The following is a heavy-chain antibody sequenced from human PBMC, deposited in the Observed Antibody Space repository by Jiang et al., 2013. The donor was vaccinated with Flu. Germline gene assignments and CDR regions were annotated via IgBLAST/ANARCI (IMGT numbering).Heavy chain of an antibody. CDR2: IDWDDDK. D-gene: IGHD5-18*01. V-gene: IGHV2-70*11. CDR1: GFSLSTSGMC. J-gene: IGHJ6*02. Sequence: PTQILTLTCTFSGFSLSTSGMCVSWIRQPPGKALEWLARIDWDDDKYYSTSLKTRLTISKDTSKNQVVLTMTNMGPVDTATYYCARGVDTAYGMDVWGQGTTVTVSS. CDR3: ARGVDTAYGMDV.